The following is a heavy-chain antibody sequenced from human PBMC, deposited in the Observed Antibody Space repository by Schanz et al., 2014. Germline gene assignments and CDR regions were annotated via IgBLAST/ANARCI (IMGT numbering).Heavy chain of an antibody. J-gene: IGHJ4*02. Sequence: DVQLVDSGGGLVQPGGSLRLSCAASGFTVSNSYIHWVRQAPGKGLEWVSLIDYAGSTNYADSVKGRMTVSRDTSKNALFLQMNNLRAEDTAVYYCASPPISVAGRLADYWGQGILXAVSS. CDR1: GFTVSNSY. CDR2: IDYAGST. D-gene: IGHD6-19*01. CDR3: ASPPISVAGRLADY. V-gene: IGHV3-66*01.